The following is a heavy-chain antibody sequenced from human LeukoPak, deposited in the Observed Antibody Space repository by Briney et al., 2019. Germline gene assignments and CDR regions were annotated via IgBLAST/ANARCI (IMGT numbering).Heavy chain of an antibody. V-gene: IGHV3-30*04. Sequence: PGRSLRLSCAASGFTFSSYAMHWVRQAPGKGLEWVAVISYDGSNKYYADSVKGRFTISRDNSKSTLYLQMNSLRAEDTAVYYCARGRSRYYYGSGSYRYNWFDPWGQGTLVTVSS. CDR2: ISYDGSNK. D-gene: IGHD3-10*01. J-gene: IGHJ5*02. CDR1: GFTFSSYA. CDR3: ARGRSRYYYGSGSYRYNWFDP.